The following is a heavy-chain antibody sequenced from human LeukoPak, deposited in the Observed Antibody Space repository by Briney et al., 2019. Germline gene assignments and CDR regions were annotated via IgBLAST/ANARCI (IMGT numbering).Heavy chain of an antibody. Sequence: SETLSLTCTVSGGSIGTYYWSWVRQSPGTGLEWIGYIYVTGTRYNPYLQSRVTISVDRSRNQFFLKMTTVTAADTAVYYCARHIGGGIEDMDVWGRGTKVTVSS. CDR3: ARHIGGGIEDMDV. CDR2: IYVTGT. CDR1: GGSIGTYY. J-gene: IGHJ6*03. D-gene: IGHD3-16*02. V-gene: IGHV4-59*08.